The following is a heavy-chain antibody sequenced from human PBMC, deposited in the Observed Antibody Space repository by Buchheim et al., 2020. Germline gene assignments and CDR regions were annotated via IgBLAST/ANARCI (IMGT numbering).Heavy chain of an antibody. V-gene: IGHV3-74*01. CDR2: INSYGIST. CDR1: GFTFSSYW. CDR3: ASIYYDSSGYYLGDPAFDY. D-gene: IGHD3-22*01. Sequence: EVQLVESGGGLVQPGGSLRLPCAASGFTFSSYWMHWVRHAPGKGLVWVSRINSYGISTIYAVSVKARFTIPRDNAKNTLYLQMNRLRAEDTAVYYCASIYYDSSGYYLGDPAFDYWGQGTL. J-gene: IGHJ4*02.